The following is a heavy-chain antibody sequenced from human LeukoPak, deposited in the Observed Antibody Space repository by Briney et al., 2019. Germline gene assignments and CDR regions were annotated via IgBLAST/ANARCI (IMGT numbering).Heavy chain of an antibody. V-gene: IGHV3-21*01. Sequence: GGSLRLSCAASGFTFSNYGMNWVRQAPGKGLEWVSSISSGSSYIYYADSVKGRFTTSRDNAKNSLYLQMNSLRAEDTAVYYCARARSMYSSGWYQVVNFDYWGQGTLVTVSS. CDR3: ARARSMYSSGWYQVVNFDY. CDR2: ISSGSSYI. J-gene: IGHJ4*02. D-gene: IGHD6-19*01. CDR1: GFTFSNYG.